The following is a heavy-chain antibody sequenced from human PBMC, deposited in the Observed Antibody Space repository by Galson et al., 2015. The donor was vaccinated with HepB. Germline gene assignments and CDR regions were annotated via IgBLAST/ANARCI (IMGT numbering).Heavy chain of an antibody. J-gene: IGHJ4*02. CDR3: ATLGWQLAPIDS. CDR1: GYTFTSYA. CDR2: INAGNGNT. Sequence: SVKVSCKASGYTFTSYAMHWVRQAPGQRLEWMGWINAGNGNTKYSQKFQGRVTITRDTSASTAYMELSSLRSEDTAVYYCATLGWQLAPIDSWGQGTLVTVSS. D-gene: IGHD6-6*01. V-gene: IGHV1-3*01.